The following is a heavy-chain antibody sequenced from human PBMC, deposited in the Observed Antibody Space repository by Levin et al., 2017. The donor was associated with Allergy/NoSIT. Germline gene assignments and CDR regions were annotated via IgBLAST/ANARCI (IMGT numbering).Heavy chain of an antibody. J-gene: IGHJ4*02. Sequence: AGGSLRLSCKASGYSFTNYWFGWVRQKPGKGLEWMGLIFPADSDTRYSPSFQGQIIMSVDKSISTAYLQRSSLKASDSAIYYCARRDSEGSNSFDYWGQGTLVTVSS. CDR2: IFPADSDT. CDR1: GYSFTNYW. CDR3: ARRDSEGSNSFDY. D-gene: IGHD2-15*01. V-gene: IGHV5-51*01.